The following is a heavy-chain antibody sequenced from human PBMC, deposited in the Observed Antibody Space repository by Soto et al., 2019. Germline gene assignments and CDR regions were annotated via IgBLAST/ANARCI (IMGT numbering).Heavy chain of an antibody. CDR3: AKDIITMVRGVMNAFDI. CDR2: ISGSGGST. J-gene: IGHJ3*02. V-gene: IGHV3-23*01. CDR1: GFTFSSYA. Sequence: EVQLLESGGGLVQPGGSLRLSCAASGFTFSSYAMSWVRQAPGKGLEWVSAISGSGGSTYYADSVKGRFIISRDNSKNTLYLQMNSLRAEDTAVYYCAKDIITMVRGVMNAFDIWGQGTMVTVSS. D-gene: IGHD3-10*01.